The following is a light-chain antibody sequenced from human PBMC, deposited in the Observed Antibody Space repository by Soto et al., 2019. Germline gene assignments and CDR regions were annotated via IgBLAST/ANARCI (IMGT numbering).Light chain of an antibody. Sequence: EVVLTQSPGTLYLSPGERATLSCRASQSVSGDYLAWYQQRPGQAPKLLIYGESNRTTGVPDRFSGSWSGTNFTLTISILEHEDFAVYYSHRYGSSPTFGLGTKLEI. CDR3: HRYGSSPT. V-gene: IGKV3-20*01. CDR1: QSVSGDY. J-gene: IGKJ2*01. CDR2: GES.